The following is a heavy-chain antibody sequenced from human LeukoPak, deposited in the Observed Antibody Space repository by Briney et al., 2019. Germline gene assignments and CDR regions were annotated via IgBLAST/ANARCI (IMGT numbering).Heavy chain of an antibody. J-gene: IGHJ5*02. CDR2: IYYSGST. CDR1: GGSISSGGYY. V-gene: IGHV4-31*03. CDR3: ARYLQQLSGFDP. Sequence: PSQTLSLTCTVSGGSISSGGYYWSWIRQHPGKGLEWIGYIYYSGSTYYNPSLKSRVTIPVDTSKNQFSLKLSSVTAADTAVYYCARYLQQLSGFDPWGQGTPVTVSS. D-gene: IGHD6-13*01.